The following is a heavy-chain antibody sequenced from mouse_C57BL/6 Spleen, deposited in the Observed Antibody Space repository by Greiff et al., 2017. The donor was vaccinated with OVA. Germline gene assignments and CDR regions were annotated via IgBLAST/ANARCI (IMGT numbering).Heavy chain of an antibody. Sequence: QVQLQQPGAELVRPGSSVKLSCKASGYTFTSYWMHWVKQRPIQGLEWIGNIDPSDSETHYNQKFKDKATLTVDKSSSTAYMQLSSLTSEDSAVYYCARSSTTEDCDYWGQGTTLTVSS. V-gene: IGHV1-52*01. CDR1: GYTFTSYW. CDR3: ARSSTTEDCDY. J-gene: IGHJ2*01. CDR2: IDPSDSET. D-gene: IGHD1-1*01.